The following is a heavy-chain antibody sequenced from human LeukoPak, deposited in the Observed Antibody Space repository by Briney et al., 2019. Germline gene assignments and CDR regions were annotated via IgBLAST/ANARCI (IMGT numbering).Heavy chain of an antibody. Sequence: ASVTVSCTASGGTFTSYAISSVRQAPAQGDEWVGWILPIFGTANYAQKFQGRVTITTDESTSTAYMELSSLRSEDTAVYYCARDRGCSSTSCSDAFDIWGQGTMVTVSS. J-gene: IGHJ3*02. D-gene: IGHD2-2*01. CDR1: GGTFTSYA. V-gene: IGHV1-69*05. CDR2: ILPIFGTA. CDR3: ARDRGCSSTSCSDAFDI.